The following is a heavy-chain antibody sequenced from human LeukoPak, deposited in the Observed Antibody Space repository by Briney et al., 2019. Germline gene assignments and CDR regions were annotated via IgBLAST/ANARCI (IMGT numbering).Heavy chain of an antibody. Sequence: PSETLSLTCTVSGVSISSYYWSWIRQPPGKGLEWIGYIYYSGSTNYNPSLKSRVTISVDTSKNQFSLKLSSVTAADTAVYYCARDWGIAAAGTNYNWFDPWGQGTLVTVSS. CDR2: IYYSGST. CDR1: GVSISSYY. CDR3: ARDWGIAAAGTNYNWFDP. D-gene: IGHD6-13*01. J-gene: IGHJ5*02. V-gene: IGHV4-59*01.